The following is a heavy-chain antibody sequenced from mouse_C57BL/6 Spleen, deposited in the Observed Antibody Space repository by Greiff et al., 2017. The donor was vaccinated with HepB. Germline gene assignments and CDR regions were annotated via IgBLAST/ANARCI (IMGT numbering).Heavy chain of an antibody. CDR2: IYPGDGDT. CDR1: GYAFSSSW. CDR3: ARNWDPWFAY. Sequence: VQLQQSGPELVKPGASVKISCKASGYAFSSSWMNWVKQRPGKGLEWIGRIYPGDGDTNYNGKFKGKATLTADKSSSTAYMQLSSLTSEDSAVYFCARNWDPWFAYWGQGTLVTVSA. V-gene: IGHV1-82*01. D-gene: IGHD4-1*01. J-gene: IGHJ3*01.